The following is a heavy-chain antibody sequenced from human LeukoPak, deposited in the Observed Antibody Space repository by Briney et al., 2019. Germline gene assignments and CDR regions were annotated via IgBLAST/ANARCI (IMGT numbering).Heavy chain of an antibody. CDR3: ARDSCSSTSCYAGSYYYYGMDV. V-gene: IGHV1-69*04. J-gene: IGHJ6*02. CDR2: IIPILGIA. CDR1: VATFSSYA. Sequence: SEKLSCKASVATFSSYAISWVRQAPGQGLEWRGRIIPILGIANYAQKFQGRVAITADKSTSTAYMELSSLRSEDTAVYYCARDSCSSTSCYAGSYYYYGMDVWGQGTTVTVSS. D-gene: IGHD2-2*01.